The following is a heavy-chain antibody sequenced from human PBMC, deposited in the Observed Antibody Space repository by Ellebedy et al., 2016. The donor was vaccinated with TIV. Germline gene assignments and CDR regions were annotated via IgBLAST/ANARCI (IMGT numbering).Heavy chain of an antibody. J-gene: IGHJ3*01. CDR2: INHSGST. V-gene: IGHV4-34*01. Sequence: SETLSLTXAVYGGSFSGYYWSWIRQPPGKGLEWIGEINHSGSTNYNPSLKSRVTISVDTSEDQFSLRLSSVTAADTAVYYCARYFDWPNAFDVWGQGTMVTVSS. CDR3: ARYFDWPNAFDV. CDR1: GGSFSGYY. D-gene: IGHD3-9*01.